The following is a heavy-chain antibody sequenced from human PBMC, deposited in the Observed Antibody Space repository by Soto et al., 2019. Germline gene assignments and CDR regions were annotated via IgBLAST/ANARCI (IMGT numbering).Heavy chain of an antibody. CDR3: ARGLTMGQLPSHFDH. V-gene: IGHV4-61*01. D-gene: IGHD3-16*01. J-gene: IGHJ5*02. CDR2: VHSSGIT. CDR1: GGSVSNDNFY. Sequence: ETLSLTCTVSGGSVSNDNFYWSWIRQPPGKGLEWIGYVHSSGITNYSPSLKRRVTISVDTSRNQFSLRLSSVTAADAAVYYCARGLTMGQLPSHFDHWGQGTLVTVSS.